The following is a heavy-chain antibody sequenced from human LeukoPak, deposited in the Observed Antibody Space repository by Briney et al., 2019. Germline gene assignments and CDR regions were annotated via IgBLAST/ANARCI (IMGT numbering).Heavy chain of an antibody. D-gene: IGHD3-10*01. CDR3: ARLIGITMVRGVKGWFDP. Sequence: GASVKVSCKASGYTFTSYYMHWVRQAPGRGLEWMGIINPSGGSTSYAQKFQGRVTMTRDMSTSTVYMELSSLRSEDTAVYYCARLIGITMVRGVKGWFDPWGQGTLVTVSS. CDR1: GYTFTSYY. V-gene: IGHV1-46*01. CDR2: INPSGGST. J-gene: IGHJ5*02.